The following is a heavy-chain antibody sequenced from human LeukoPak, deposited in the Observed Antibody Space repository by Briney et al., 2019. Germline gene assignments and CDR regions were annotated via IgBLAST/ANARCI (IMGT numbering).Heavy chain of an antibody. J-gene: IGHJ4*02. D-gene: IGHD1-14*01. CDR1: GGSISSYY. V-gene: IGHV4-4*07. CDR3: ARYVPEDYYFDY. Sequence: SKTLSLTCTVSGGSISSYYWSWIRQPAGKGLEWIGRFYSSGSTNYNPSLKSRVTMSVDKSKNQFSLKLSSVTAADTAVYYCARYVPEDYYFDYWGQGTLVTVSS. CDR2: FYSSGST.